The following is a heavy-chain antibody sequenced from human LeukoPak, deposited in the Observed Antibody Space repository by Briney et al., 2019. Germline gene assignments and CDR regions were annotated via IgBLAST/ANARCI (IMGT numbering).Heavy chain of an antibody. V-gene: IGHV3-48*03. D-gene: IGHD2-2*02. CDR2: ISSSGSTI. CDR1: GFTFSSYE. CDR3: ARSPLRRGYCSSTSCNNYYYYGMDV. Sequence: GGSLRLSCAASGFTFSSYEMNWVRQAPGKGLEWASYISSSGSTIYYADSVKGRFTISRDNAKNSLYLQMNSLRAEDTAVYYCARSPLRRGYCSSTSCNNYYYYGMDVWGKGTTVTVSS. J-gene: IGHJ6*04.